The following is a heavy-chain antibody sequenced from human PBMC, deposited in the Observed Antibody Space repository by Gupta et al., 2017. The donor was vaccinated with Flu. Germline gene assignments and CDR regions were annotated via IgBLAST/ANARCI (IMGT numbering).Heavy chain of an antibody. Sequence: CAISGFTVSSYEMSWVRQAPGRGLEWIAFISQREATDYTDPVRGRFSISRDTANHALSLQMSSLRDEDTAIYYCARGHRDKWGQGTPVTVSS. V-gene: IGHV3-48*03. J-gene: IGHJ4*02. CDR2: ISQREAT. CDR1: GFTVSSYE. CDR3: ARGHRDK.